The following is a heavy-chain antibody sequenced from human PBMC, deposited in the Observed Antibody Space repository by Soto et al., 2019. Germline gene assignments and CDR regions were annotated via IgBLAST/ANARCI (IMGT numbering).Heavy chain of an antibody. CDR3: ARDRGGALDS. CDR1: GFTFNTFA. V-gene: IGHV3-23*01. D-gene: IGHD2-15*01. CDR2: LSGSGSLS. Sequence: EVLLLESGGGLVQPGGSLRLSCAASGFTFNTFAMTWVRQAPGKGLEWVSVLSGSGSLSYYADSVKGRFTISRDNSKNTMYLQTNNLRVDETAVYFCARDRGGALDSWGQGTLVTVSS. J-gene: IGHJ4*02.